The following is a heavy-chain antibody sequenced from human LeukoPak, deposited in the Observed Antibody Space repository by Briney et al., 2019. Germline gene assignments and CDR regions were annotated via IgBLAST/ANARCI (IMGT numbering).Heavy chain of an antibody. CDR2: INPNSGGT. D-gene: IGHD3-22*01. Sequence: ASVKVSCKASGYTFTGYYMHWVRQAPGQGLEWMGWINPNSGGTNYAQKFQGRVTMTRDTSIGTAYMELSRLRSDDTAVYYCARARATSGYYRFDFDYWGQGTLVTVSS. CDR1: GYTFTGYY. CDR3: ARARATSGYYRFDFDY. J-gene: IGHJ4*02. V-gene: IGHV1-2*02.